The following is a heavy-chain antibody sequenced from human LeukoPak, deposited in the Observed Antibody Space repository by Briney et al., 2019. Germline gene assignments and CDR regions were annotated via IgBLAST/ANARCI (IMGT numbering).Heavy chain of an antibody. Sequence: SETLSLTCTVSGGSISSYYWSWIRQPPGKGLEWSGEINHSGSTNYNPSLKRRVTISVDTSKNQFSLKLSSVTAADTAVYYCARVWTGLRYFDWLPAGDWFDPWGQGTLVTVSS. J-gene: IGHJ5*02. V-gene: IGHV4-34*01. CDR2: INHSGST. CDR3: ARVWTGLRYFDWLPAGDWFDP. CDR1: GGSISSYY. D-gene: IGHD3-9*01.